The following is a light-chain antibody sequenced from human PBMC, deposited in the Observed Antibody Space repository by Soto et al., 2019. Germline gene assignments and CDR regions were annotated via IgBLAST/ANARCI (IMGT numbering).Light chain of an antibody. V-gene: IGKV1-9*01. CDR2: AAS. Sequence: DIQLTQSPSFLSASVGDRVTITSRASQGISSYLAWFQQKPGRAPKLLVYAASTLQIGVPSRFSGSGCGTELTLTISSLQPEYFATYYCQQRKDYALTFGGGTNVEIK. CDR1: QGISSY. J-gene: IGKJ4*01. CDR3: QQRKDYALT.